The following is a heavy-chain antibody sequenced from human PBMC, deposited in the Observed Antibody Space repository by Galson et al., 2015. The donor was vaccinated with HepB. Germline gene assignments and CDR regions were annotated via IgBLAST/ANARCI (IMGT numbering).Heavy chain of an antibody. CDR1: GYTFTSYG. J-gene: IGHJ6*02. CDR2: ISAYNGNT. CDR3: ARVWEEVRGSIPYGMDV. D-gene: IGHD3-10*01. V-gene: IGHV1-18*04. Sequence: SVKVSCKASGYTFTSYGISWVRQAPGQGLEWMGWISAYNGNTNYAQKLQGRVTMTTDTSTSTVYMELSSLRSEDTAVYYCARVWEEVRGSIPYGMDVWGQGTTVTVSS.